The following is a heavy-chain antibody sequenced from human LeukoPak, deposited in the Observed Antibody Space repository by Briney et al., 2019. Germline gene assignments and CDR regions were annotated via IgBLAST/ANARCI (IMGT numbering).Heavy chain of an antibody. J-gene: IGHJ3*02. CDR3: ARAGYYDFWSAPQI. CDR2: ISSSGSTI. D-gene: IGHD3-3*01. V-gene: IGHV3-11*04. Sequence: GGSLRLSCAASGFTFSDYYMSWIRQAPGKGLEWVSYISSSGSTIYYADSVKGRFTISRDNAKNSLYLQMNSLRAEDTAVYYCARAGYYDFWSAPQIWGQGTMVTVSS. CDR1: GFTFSDYY.